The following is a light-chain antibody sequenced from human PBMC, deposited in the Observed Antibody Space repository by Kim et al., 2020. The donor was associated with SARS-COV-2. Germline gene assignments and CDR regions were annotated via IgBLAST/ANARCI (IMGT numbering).Light chain of an antibody. CDR2: GNS. V-gene: IGLV1-40*01. CDR3: QSYDNSLSGYV. CDR1: ISNIGAGYD. Sequence: QSVTISCTGSISNIGAGYDVHWYQQLPATAPKLLLYGNSNRPSGVPDRFSGSKSDTSASLAITGLQAEDEADYYCQSYDNSLSGYVFGSGTKVTVL. J-gene: IGLJ1*01.